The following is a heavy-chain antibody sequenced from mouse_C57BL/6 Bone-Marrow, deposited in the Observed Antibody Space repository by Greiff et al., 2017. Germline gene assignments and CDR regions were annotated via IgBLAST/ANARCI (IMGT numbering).Heavy chain of an antibody. J-gene: IGHJ4*01. CDR1: GFTFSSYG. CDR2: ISSGGSYT. Sequence: EVKLMESGGDLVKPGGSLKLSCAASGFTFSSYGMSWVRQTPDKRLEWVATISSGGSYTYYPDSAKGRFTISRDNAKNTLYLQMSSLKSEDTAMYYCSRRGLWLYYYAMDYWGQGTSVTVSS. CDR3: SRRGLWLYYYAMDY. V-gene: IGHV5-6*01. D-gene: IGHD2-2*01.